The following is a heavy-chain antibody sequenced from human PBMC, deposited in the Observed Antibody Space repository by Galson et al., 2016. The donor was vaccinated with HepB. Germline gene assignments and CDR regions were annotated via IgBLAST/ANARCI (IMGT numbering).Heavy chain of an antibody. CDR2: ISGSGDDT. V-gene: IGHV3-23*01. CDR1: GFTFSRYD. D-gene: IGHD1-14*01. J-gene: IGHJ4*02. Sequence: SLRLSCAASGFTFSRYDMSWVRQAPGRGLEWVSSISGSGDDTYFAGSVKGRFTISRDNSKNTLYLQMKSLRAEDTALYYCAKLRRFYFDTTYWGQGILVTVSS. CDR3: AKLRRFYFDTTY.